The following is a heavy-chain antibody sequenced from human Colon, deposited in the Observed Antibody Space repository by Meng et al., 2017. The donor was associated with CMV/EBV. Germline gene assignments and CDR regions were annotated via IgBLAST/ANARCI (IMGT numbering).Heavy chain of an antibody. J-gene: IGHJ4*02. CDR1: RYTPPGYA. CDR3: ARGPRSGWQPD. V-gene: IGHV1-8*01. CDR2: VNPDIKTA. Sequence: ASVKVSCKASRYTPPGYAMYWVRQAPGQGLEWLGWVNPDIKTARYSQKFEGRVTMTTNSSTNTVYMDLIGLTSEDTAVYYCARGPRSGWQPDWGQGTLVTVSS. D-gene: IGHD6-19*01.